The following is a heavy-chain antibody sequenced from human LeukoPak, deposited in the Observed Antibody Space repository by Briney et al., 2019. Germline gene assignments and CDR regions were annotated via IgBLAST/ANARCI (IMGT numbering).Heavy chain of an antibody. J-gene: IGHJ4*02. CDR3: ARAAEYSSGWYLFDY. Sequence: SETLSLTCTVSGGSISNYYWTWIRQPAGKGLEWIGRIYTSVGTNYNPSLKSRVTMSVDTSKNQFSLKLSSVTAADTAMYYCARAAEYSSGWYLFDYWGQGILVTVSA. D-gene: IGHD6-19*01. CDR1: GGSISNYY. CDR2: IYTSVGT. V-gene: IGHV4-4*07.